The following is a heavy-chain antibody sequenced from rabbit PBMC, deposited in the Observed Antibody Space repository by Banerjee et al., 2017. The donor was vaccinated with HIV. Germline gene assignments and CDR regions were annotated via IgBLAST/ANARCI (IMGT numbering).Heavy chain of an antibody. Sequence: QEQLVESGGGLVQPEGSLTLTCKASGFSFSSSYYMCWVRQARGKGLEWIACIYAGSSGSTYYATWAKGRFTISKTSSTTVTLQMTSLTAADTATYFCAREDYSYDDYGDYDLWGQGTLVTVS. CDR2: IYAGSSGST. D-gene: IGHD2-1*01. J-gene: IGHJ3*01. CDR3: AREDYSYDDYGDYDL. V-gene: IGHV1S45*01. CDR1: GFSFSSSYY.